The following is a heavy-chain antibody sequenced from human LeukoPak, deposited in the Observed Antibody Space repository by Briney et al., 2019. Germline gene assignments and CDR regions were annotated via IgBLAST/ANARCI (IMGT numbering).Heavy chain of an antibody. V-gene: IGHV1-2*02. Sequence: ASVKVSCKASGYTFTGYYMHWVRQAPGQRLEWMGWINPNSGGTNYAQEFQGRVTMTRDTSISTAYMELSRLRSDDTAVYYCARGSSSWFGWFDPWGQGTLVSVSS. CDR3: ARGSSSWFGWFDP. CDR2: INPNSGGT. CDR1: GYTFTGYY. J-gene: IGHJ5*02. D-gene: IGHD6-13*01.